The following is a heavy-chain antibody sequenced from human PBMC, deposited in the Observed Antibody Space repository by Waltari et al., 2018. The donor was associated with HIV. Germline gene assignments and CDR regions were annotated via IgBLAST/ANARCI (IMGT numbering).Heavy chain of an antibody. D-gene: IGHD2-21*02. V-gene: IGHV3-7*03. CDR3: ARDSNGGDV. Sequence: EVRLVESGGGLVQPGESLRLSCEGFGFNFATYWMTWVRQAPGRDLEWVANIKLEGSETHSIDSVRGRFTISRDNGKNSVYLQMNSLTVDDTGIYYCARDSNGGDVWGQGTLVTVSS. J-gene: IGHJ4*02. CDR2: IKLEGSET. CDR1: GFNFATYW.